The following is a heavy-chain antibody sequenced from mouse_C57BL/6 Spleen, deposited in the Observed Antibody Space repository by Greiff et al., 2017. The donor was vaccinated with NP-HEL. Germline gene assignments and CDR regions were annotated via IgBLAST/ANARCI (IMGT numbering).Heavy chain of an antibody. CDR3: APFYYYGSSASY. Sequence: QVQLQQPGAELVKPGASVKLSCKASGYTFTSYWMQWVKQRPGQGLEWIGEIDPSDSYTNYNQKFKGKATLTVDTSSSTAYMQLSSLTSEDSAVYYCAPFYYYGSSASYWGQGTLVTVSA. CDR1: GYTFTSYW. CDR2: IDPSDSYT. V-gene: IGHV1-50*01. D-gene: IGHD1-1*01. J-gene: IGHJ3*01.